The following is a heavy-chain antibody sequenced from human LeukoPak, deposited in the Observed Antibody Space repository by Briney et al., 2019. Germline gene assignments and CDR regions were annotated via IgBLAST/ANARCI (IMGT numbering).Heavy chain of an antibody. CDR1: GFTFSSYS. Sequence: GGSLRLSCAASGFTFSSYSMNWVRQAPGKGLEWVSSISSSSSYIYYADSVKGRFTISRDNAKNSLYLQMNSLRAEDTAVYYCAKGSGAWVAVAEWFDPWGQGTLVTVSS. CDR2: ISSSSSYI. V-gene: IGHV3-21*01. D-gene: IGHD6-19*01. J-gene: IGHJ5*02. CDR3: AKGSGAWVAVAEWFDP.